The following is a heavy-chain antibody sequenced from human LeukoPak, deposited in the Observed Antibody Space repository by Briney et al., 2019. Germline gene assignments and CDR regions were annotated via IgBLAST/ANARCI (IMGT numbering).Heavy chain of an antibody. Sequence: PSETLSLTCTVSGGSISSSSYYWGWIRQPPGKGLEWIGSIYYSGRTYYNPSLQSRVTISVDTSKNHFSVKLSSVTAADTAVYYCARESEFDATGYLYWGQGILVTVSS. CDR3: ARESEFDATGYLY. D-gene: IGHD3-9*01. J-gene: IGHJ4*02. CDR1: GGSISSSSYY. CDR2: IYYSGRT. V-gene: IGHV4-39*02.